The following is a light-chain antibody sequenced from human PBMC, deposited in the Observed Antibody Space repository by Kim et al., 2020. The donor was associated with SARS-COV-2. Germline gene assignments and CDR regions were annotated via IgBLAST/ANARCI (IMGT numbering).Light chain of an antibody. CDR3: QQANNFPFA. Sequence: ASVGDRVTITCRASQDIHTWLAWYQQKPGKAPKLLIYGASSLQTGVPLRFSGSGSGTDFTLTINNLQPEDFGAYYCQQANNFPFAFGPGTKVDIK. CDR1: QDIHTW. J-gene: IGKJ3*01. CDR2: GAS. V-gene: IGKV1D-12*01.